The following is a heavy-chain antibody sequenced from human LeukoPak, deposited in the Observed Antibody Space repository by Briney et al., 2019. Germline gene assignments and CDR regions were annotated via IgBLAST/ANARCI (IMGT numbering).Heavy chain of an antibody. CDR1: GFTFSSYG. J-gene: IGHJ4*02. V-gene: IGHV3-33*06. CDR3: AKVMIQLAPIDY. CDR2: IWYDGSNK. Sequence: QPGGSLRLSCAASGFTFSSYGMHWVRQAPGKGLEWVAVIWYDGSNKYYADSVKGRFTISRDNSKNTLYLQMNSLRAEDTAVYYCAKVMIQLAPIDYWGQGTLVTVSS. D-gene: IGHD5-18*01.